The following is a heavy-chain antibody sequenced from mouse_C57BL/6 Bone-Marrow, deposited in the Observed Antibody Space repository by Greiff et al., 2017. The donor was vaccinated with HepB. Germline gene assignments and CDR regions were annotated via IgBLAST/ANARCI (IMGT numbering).Heavy chain of an antibody. Sequence: QVQLQQPGAELVKPGASVKMSCKASGYTFTSYWITWVKQRPGQGLEWIGDIYPGSGSTNYNEKFKSKATLTVDTSSSTAYMQLSSLTSEDSAVYYCAREGIYYGNPWVAYWGQGTLVTVSA. D-gene: IGHD2-1*01. CDR1: GYTFTSYW. J-gene: IGHJ3*01. V-gene: IGHV1-55*01. CDR2: IYPGSGST. CDR3: AREGIYYGNPWVAY.